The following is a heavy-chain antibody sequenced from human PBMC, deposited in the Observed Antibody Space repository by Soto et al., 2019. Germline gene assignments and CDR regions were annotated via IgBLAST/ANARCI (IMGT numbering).Heavy chain of an antibody. J-gene: IGHJ4*02. V-gene: IGHV4-59*08. CDR2: IYYSGNT. CDR1: GGSISSYY. D-gene: IGHD3-16*01. CDR3: ARHPPYSAFDY. Sequence: QVQLQESGPGLVKPSETLSLTCTVSGGSISSYYWSWIRRPPGKGLEWIGYIYYSGNTNYNPSLKSRLTISVDTSQNQFSLKLSSVTAADTAVYYCARHPPYSAFDYWGQGTLVTVSS.